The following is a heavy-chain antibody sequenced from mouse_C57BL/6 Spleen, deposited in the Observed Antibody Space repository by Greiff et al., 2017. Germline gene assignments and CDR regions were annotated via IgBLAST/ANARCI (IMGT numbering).Heavy chain of an antibody. CDR1: GYSFTGYY. J-gene: IGHJ2*01. V-gene: IGHV1-42*01. D-gene: IGHD2-1*01. CDR3: AREGGNSYYFDY. CDR2: INPSTGGT. Sequence: VQLKESGPELVKPGASVKISCKASGYSFTGYYMNWVKQSPEKSLEWIGEINPSTGGTTYNQKFKAKATLTVDKSSSTAYMQLKSLTSEDSAVYYCAREGGNSYYFDYWGQGTTLTVSS.